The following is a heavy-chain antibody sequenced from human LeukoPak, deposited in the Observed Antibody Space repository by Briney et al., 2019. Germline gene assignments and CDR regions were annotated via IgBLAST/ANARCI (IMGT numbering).Heavy chain of an antibody. D-gene: IGHD4-17*01. CDR3: ARQVGDHTPAEY. Sequence: GESLMIYCKGSGYSFTSYLNGWVRQMPGKGLEWMGIIYPGDSDTRYSPSFQGQVTISADKSISTAYLQWSSLKASDTAMYYCARQVGDHTPAEYCGEGTLVSVSS. J-gene: IGHJ4*02. CDR2: IYPGDSDT. CDR1: GYSFTSYL. V-gene: IGHV5-51*01.